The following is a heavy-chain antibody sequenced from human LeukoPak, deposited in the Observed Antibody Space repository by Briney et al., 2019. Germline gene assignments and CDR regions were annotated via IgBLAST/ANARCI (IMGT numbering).Heavy chain of an antibody. Sequence: PGGSLRLSCAASGFXFSDYYISWIRQAPGKGLEWVSYISSSSSYTNYADSVRGRFTISRDNAKNSLYLQMNSLRAEDTAVYYCARAGYCSGGSCYGSDYWGQGTLVSVSS. D-gene: IGHD2-15*01. V-gene: IGHV3-11*05. J-gene: IGHJ4*02. CDR3: ARAGYCSGGSCYGSDY. CDR2: ISSSSSYT. CDR1: GFXFSDYY.